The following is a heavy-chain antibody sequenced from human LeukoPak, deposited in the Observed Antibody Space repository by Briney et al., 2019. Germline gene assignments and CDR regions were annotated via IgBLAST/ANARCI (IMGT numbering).Heavy chain of an antibody. CDR1: GGSFGGYY. V-gene: IGHV4-34*01. D-gene: IGHD6-13*01. Sequence: SETLSLTCAVYGGSFGGYYWSWIRQPPGKGLEWIGEINHSGSTNYNPSLKSRVTISVDTSKNQFSLKLSSVTAAGTAVYYCAISIIADPNFDYWGQGTLVTVSS. J-gene: IGHJ4*02. CDR2: INHSGST. CDR3: AISIIADPNFDY.